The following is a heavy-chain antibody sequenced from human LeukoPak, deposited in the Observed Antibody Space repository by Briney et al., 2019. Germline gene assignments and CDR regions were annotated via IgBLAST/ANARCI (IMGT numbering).Heavy chain of an antibody. CDR3: VRVSCTNGVCYGFDY. CDR1: GFTFSRYW. V-gene: IGHV3-7*01. Sequence: GGSLRLSCAASGFTFSRYWISWVRQAPGKGLEWVANIKQDGSEKYYVDSVKGRFTISRDDAKNSLYLQMNSLRGEDTAVYYCVRVSCTNGVCYGFDYWGQGTLVTVSS. J-gene: IGHJ4*02. CDR2: IKQDGSEK. D-gene: IGHD2-8*01.